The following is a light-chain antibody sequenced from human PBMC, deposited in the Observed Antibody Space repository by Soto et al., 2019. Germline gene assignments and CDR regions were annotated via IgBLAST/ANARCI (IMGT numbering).Light chain of an antibody. V-gene: IGLV3-21*02. Sequence: SYELTQPPSVSVAPGQTARITCGGNNIGGKSVHWYQQKPGQAPVLVVYDDTDRPSGIPERFSGSNSGNTATLTISGVEAGDEADYYCQVRETNTDHLVFGGGTKLTVL. CDR2: DDT. CDR1: NIGGKS. CDR3: QVRETNTDHLV. J-gene: IGLJ3*02.